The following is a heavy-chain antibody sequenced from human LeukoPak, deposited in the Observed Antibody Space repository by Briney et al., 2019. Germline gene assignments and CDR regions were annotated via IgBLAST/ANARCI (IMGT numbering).Heavy chain of an antibody. CDR3: ARDLVPSMMATNSPFDY. V-gene: IGHV1-2*02. D-gene: IGHD5-24*01. J-gene: IGHJ4*02. Sequence: ASVKVSCKASGYTFTGYYMHWVRQAPGQGLEWMGWINPNSGGTNYAQKFQGRVTMTRDTSISTAYMELSRLRSDDTAVYYCARDLVPSMMATNSPFDYWGQGTLVTVSS. CDR2: INPNSGGT. CDR1: GYTFTGYY.